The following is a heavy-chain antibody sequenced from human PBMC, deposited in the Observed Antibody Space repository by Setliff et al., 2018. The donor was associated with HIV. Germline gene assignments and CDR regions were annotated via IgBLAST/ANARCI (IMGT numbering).Heavy chain of an antibody. J-gene: IGHJ6*03. CDR3: AREVVESSSWYSPYYYYYMDV. Sequence: SETLSLTCTVSGGSISGYYWSWIRQPPGKGLEWIGYIYTSGSTNYNPSLKSRVTISVDTSRNQFSLKLSSVTAADTAVYYCAREVVESSSWYSPYYYYYMDVWGKGTTVTVSS. CDR1: GGSISGYY. CDR2: IYTSGST. D-gene: IGHD6-13*01. V-gene: IGHV4-4*09.